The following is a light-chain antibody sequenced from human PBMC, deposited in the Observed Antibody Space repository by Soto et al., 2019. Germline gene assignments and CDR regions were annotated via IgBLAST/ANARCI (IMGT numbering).Light chain of an antibody. CDR3: QQYGSSPQLT. Sequence: DTVMTQSPVTLSGSPGERVTLSCRASQGIISNLAWYQQKRGQAPRVLIYGASTRATGVPDRFSGSGSGTEFTLTITSLQSEDSAVYYCQQYGSSPQLTVGGGTKVDSK. CDR1: QGIISN. V-gene: IGKV3-15*01. J-gene: IGKJ4*01. CDR2: GAS.